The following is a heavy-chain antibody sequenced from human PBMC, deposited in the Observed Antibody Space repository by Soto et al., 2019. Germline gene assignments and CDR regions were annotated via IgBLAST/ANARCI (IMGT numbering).Heavy chain of an antibody. CDR3: AKDAGYDYIWGSYRYFDY. V-gene: IGHV3-23*01. CDR2: ISGSGGST. CDR1: GFTFSSYA. J-gene: IGHJ4*02. Sequence: EVQLLESGGGLVQPGGSPRLSCAASGFTFSSYAMSWVRQAPGKGLEWVSAISGSGGSTYYADSVKGRFTISRDNSKNTLYLQMNSLRAEDTAVYYCAKDAGYDYIWGSYRYFDYWGQGTLVTVSS. D-gene: IGHD3-16*02.